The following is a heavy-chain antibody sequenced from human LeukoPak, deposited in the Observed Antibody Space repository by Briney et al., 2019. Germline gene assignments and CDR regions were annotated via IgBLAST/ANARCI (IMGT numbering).Heavy chain of an antibody. V-gene: IGHV3-7*01. CDR3: ARHIETYYDY. Sequence: GGSLRLSCADSGFTFRFYWMSWVRQAPRKGLEWVANINQDGSEKYYVDSVKGRFTISRDNANNSLSLQMNSLRAEDTAVYYCARHIETYYDYWGQGTLVTVSS. J-gene: IGHJ4*02. CDR1: GFTFRFYW. D-gene: IGHD2-21*01. CDR2: INQDGSEK.